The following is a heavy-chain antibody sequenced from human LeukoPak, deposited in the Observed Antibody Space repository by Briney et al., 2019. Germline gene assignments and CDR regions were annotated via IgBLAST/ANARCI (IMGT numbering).Heavy chain of an antibody. CDR1: GFTFSSYG. J-gene: IGHJ3*02. CDR3: VKGGAVARKGAFDI. V-gene: IGHV3-30*02. CDR2: IRYDGSNK. Sequence: GGSLRLSCAASGFTFSSYGMHWVRQAPGKGLEWVAFIRYDGSNKYYADSVKGRFTISRDNSKNTLYLQMNSLRAEDTAVYHCVKGGAVARKGAFDIWGQGTLVTVSS. D-gene: IGHD6-19*01.